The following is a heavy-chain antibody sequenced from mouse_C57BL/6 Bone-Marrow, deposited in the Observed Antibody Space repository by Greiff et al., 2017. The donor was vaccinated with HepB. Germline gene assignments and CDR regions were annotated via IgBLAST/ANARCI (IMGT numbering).Heavy chain of an antibody. D-gene: IGHD2-4*01. J-gene: IGHJ3*02. CDR1: GYTFTSYW. CDR2: IDPSDSYT. CDR3: ARGGDYAFGY. Sequence: QVQLQQPGAELVKPGASVKLSCKASGYTFTSYWMQWVKQRPGQGLEWIGEIDPSDSYTNYNQKFKGKATLTVDTSSSTAYMQLSSLTSEDTAVYYCARGGDYAFGYWGQGTLVTVSA. V-gene: IGHV1-50*01.